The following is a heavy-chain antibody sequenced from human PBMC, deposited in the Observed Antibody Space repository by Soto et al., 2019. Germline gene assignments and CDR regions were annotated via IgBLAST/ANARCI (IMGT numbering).Heavy chain of an antibody. CDR2: IYYIGST. CDR1: GGSISSGGYY. J-gene: IGHJ4*02. CDR3: ARAVLDYYDSSGYFDY. D-gene: IGHD3-22*01. V-gene: IGHV4-31*03. Sequence: ASETLSLTCTVSGGSISSGGYYLSWIRQHPGKGLEWIGYIYYIGSTYYNPSLKSRVTISVDTSKNQFSLKLSSVTAADTAVYYCARAVLDYYDSSGYFDYWGQGTLVTVSS.